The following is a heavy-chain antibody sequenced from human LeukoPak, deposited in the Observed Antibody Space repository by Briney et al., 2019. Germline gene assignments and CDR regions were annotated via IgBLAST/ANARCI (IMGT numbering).Heavy chain of an antibody. CDR1: GFTFSSYA. J-gene: IGHJ4*02. V-gene: IGHV3-23*01. CDR3: AKGSMVGVLCCFDY. D-gene: IGHD3-10*01. Sequence: GGSLRLSCAASGFTFSSYAMSWVRQAPGKGLEWVSAISGSGGSTYYADSVKGRFTISRDNYKNTLYLQMNSLRAEDTAVYYCAKGSMVGVLCCFDYWGQGTLVTVSS. CDR2: ISGSGGST.